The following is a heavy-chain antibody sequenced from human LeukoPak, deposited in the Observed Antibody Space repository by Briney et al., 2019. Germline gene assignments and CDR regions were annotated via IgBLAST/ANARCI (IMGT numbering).Heavy chain of an antibody. V-gene: IGHV4-34*01. CDR2: INHSGST. CDR1: GGSFSGYY. D-gene: IGHD6-19*01. J-gene: IGHJ5*02. Sequence: SETLSLTCAVYGGSFSGYYWSWIRQPPGKGLEWIGEINHSGSTNYNPSLKSRVTISVDTSKNQFSLKLSSVTAADTAVYYCARAGYSSNFDPWGQGTLVTVSS. CDR3: ARAGYSSNFDP.